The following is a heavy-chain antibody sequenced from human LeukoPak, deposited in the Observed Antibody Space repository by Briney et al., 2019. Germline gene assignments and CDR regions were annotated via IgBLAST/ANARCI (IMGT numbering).Heavy chain of an antibody. D-gene: IGHD5-24*01. CDR3: AKGGWLQSPTDY. V-gene: IGHV3-30*18. Sequence: PGGSLRLSCAASGFTFSSYGMHWVRQAPGKGLEWAAVISYDGSNKYYADSVKGRFTISKDNSKNTLYLQMNSLRAEDSAVYFCAKGGWLQSPTDYWGQGTLVTVSS. CDR2: ISYDGSNK. J-gene: IGHJ4*02. CDR1: GFTFSSYG.